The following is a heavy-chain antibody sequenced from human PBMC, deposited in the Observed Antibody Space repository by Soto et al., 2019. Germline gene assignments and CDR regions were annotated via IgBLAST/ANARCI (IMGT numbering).Heavy chain of an antibody. J-gene: IGHJ3*02. CDR2: MSFDGTR. Sequence: QVQLVESGGGVVQPGTSLTLSCAASGFTFSNYAMHWVRQAPGKGLEWVAAMSFDGTRYYADSVKGRSTISRDSARNTVFLQTSGLRVDVTALYYCTRGRPLPSMNTGDEPLDIWGQGTMVTVSS. V-gene: IGHV3-30*03. D-gene: IGHD3-16*01. CDR3: TRGRPLPSMNTGDEPLDI. CDR1: GFTFSNYA.